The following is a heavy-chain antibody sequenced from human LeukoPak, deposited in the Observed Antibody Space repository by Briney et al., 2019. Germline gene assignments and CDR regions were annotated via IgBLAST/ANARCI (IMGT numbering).Heavy chain of an antibody. Sequence: SQTLSLTCAISGDSVSSNSAAWNWIRQSPSRGLEWLGRTYYRSKWYNDYAVSVKSRITINPDTSKNQFSLKLSSVTAADTAVYYCARGGDRGYHMDVWGKGTTVTISS. V-gene: IGHV6-1*01. CDR1: GDSVSSNSAA. J-gene: IGHJ6*03. CDR3: ARGGDRGYHMDV. D-gene: IGHD3-16*01. CDR2: TYYRSKWYN.